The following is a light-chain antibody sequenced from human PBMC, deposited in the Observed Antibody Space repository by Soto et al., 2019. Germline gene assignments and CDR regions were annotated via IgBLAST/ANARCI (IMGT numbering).Light chain of an antibody. CDR2: DAS. CDR1: QSISSW. J-gene: IGKJ2*01. Sequence: DIQMTQSPSTLSASVGDRVTITCRASQSISSWLAWYQQKPGKAPKLLIYDASSLESGVPSRFSGSGSGTEFTLTISRLEPEDFAVYYCQVRTDWPPFKYTFGQGTKLEVK. V-gene: IGKV1-5*01. CDR3: QVRTDWPPFKYT.